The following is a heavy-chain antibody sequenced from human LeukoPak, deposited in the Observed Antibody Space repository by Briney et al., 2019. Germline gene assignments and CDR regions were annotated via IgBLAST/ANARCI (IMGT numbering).Heavy chain of an antibody. CDR1: GFTFSSYA. CDR3: ARLSLTVTQH. D-gene: IGHD4-17*01. J-gene: IGHJ4*02. V-gene: IGHV3-30-3*01. CDR2: ISYDGSNK. Sequence: GRSLRLSCAASGFTFSSYAMHWVRQAPGKGLEWVAVISYDGSNKYYADSVKGRFTISRDNSKNTLCLQMNSLRAEDTAVYYCARLSLTVTQHWGQGTLVTVSS.